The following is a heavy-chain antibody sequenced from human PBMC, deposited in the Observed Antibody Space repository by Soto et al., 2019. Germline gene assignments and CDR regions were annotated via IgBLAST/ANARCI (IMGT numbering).Heavy chain of an antibody. V-gene: IGHV1-69*19. CDR3: AREVQVHTPAFVY. D-gene: IGHD3-10*01. J-gene: IGHJ4*02. CDR2: ISPRFGAA. CDR1: GGTFNTYA. Sequence: QVQLVQSGAEMKKPGSSVKVSCQSSGGTFNTYAMNWVRQAPGQGHEWMGDISPRFGAANYAPKYQGRVNITADESTGTSYMQLSSLTSEDTDLYFCAREVQVHTPAFVYRGQGTLVTVSS.